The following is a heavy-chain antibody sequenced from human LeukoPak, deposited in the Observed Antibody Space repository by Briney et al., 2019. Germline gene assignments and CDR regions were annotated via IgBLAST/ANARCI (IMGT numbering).Heavy chain of an antibody. CDR3: ARNEDR. CDR1: GGSFNGYY. J-gene: IGHJ4*02. D-gene: IGHD1-1*01. V-gene: IGHV4-34*12. CDR2: SIHSGTT. Sequence: PSETLSLTCAVYGGSFNGYYWSWIRQLPGKGLEWIGESIHSGTTNYNPSLKSRVTISVDTSKNQFSLKLTSVTAADTALYYCARNEDRWGQGTLVTVSS.